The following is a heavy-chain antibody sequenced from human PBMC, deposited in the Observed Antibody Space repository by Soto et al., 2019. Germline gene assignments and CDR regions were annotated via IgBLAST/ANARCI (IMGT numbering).Heavy chain of an antibody. CDR1: GFTFSSYS. D-gene: IGHD2-15*01. Sequence: EVQLVESGGGLVKPGGSLRLSCAASGFTFSSYSMNWVRQAPGKGLEWVSSISSSSSYIYYADSVKGRFTISRDNAKNSLYLQMNSLRAEDTAVYYCARDGGYCSGGSCPFDYWGQGTLVTVSS. CDR3: ARDGGYCSGGSCPFDY. CDR2: ISSSSSYI. V-gene: IGHV3-21*01. J-gene: IGHJ4*02.